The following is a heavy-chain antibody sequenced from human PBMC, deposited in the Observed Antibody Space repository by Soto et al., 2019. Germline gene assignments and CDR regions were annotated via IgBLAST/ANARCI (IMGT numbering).Heavy chain of an antibody. Sequence: ASVKVSCKASGYTFTSYYMHWVRRAPGQGLEWMGIINPSGGSTSYAQKFQGRVTMTRDTSTSTVYMELSSLRSEDTAVYYCARAPLFVGECYTPQNYMDVWCKGTTGTGSS. CDR2: INPSGGST. CDR3: ARAPLFVGECYTPQNYMDV. V-gene: IGHV1-46*03. D-gene: IGHD2-8*01. CDR1: GYTFTSYY. J-gene: IGHJ6*03.